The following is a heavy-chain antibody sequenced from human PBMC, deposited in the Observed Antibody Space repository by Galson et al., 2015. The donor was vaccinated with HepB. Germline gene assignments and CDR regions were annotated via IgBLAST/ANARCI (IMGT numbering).Heavy chain of an antibody. CDR3: VRDLTYFGTFVYYDALDI. D-gene: IGHD2/OR15-2a*01. CDR1: GLTFTDAW. J-gene: IGHJ3*02. CDR2: IKDDGSET. V-gene: IGHV3-7*01. Sequence: SLRLSCAASGLTFTDAWMNWVRQAPGKGLEWVANIKDDGSETNYVDSVKGRFTISRDNVATSLYLQMNTLRPEETAVYYCVRDLTYFGTFVYYDALDIWGHGTMVIVSS.